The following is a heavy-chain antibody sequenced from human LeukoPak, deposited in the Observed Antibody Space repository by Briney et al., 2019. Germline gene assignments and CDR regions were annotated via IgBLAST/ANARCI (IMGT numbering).Heavy chain of an antibody. J-gene: IGHJ4*02. CDR3: AREGPGEGILTGPTQSDY. CDR2: ISAYNGNT. D-gene: IGHD3-9*01. V-gene: IGHV1-18*04. CDR1: GYTFTSYG. Sequence: ASVKVSCQASGYTFTSYGISWVRQAPGQGLEWMGWISAYNGNTNYAQKLQGRVTMTTDTSTSTAYMELRSLRSDDTAVYYCAREGPGEGILTGPTQSDYWGQGTLVTVSS.